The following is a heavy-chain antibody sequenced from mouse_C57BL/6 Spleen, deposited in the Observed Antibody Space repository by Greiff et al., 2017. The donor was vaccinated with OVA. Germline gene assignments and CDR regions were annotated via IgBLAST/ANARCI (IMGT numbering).Heavy chain of an antibody. J-gene: IGHJ3*01. V-gene: IGHV5-12*01. CDR1: GFTFSDYY. CDR3: ARNYYGSPTFF. D-gene: IGHD1-1*01. CDR2: ISNGGGST. Sequence: EVKLVESGGGLVQPGGSLKLSCAASGFTFSDYYMYWVRQTPEKRLEWVAYISNGGGSTYYPDTVKGRFTISRDNAKNTLYLQMSRLKSEDTAMYYCARNYYGSPTFFWGQGTLVTVSA.